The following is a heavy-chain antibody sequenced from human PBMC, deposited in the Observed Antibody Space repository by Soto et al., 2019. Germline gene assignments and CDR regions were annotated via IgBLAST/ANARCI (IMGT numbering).Heavy chain of an antibody. CDR2: INHSGST. CDR3: ARGPRGYRSGQRGWFDP. V-gene: IGHV4-34*01. Sequence: QVQLQQWGAGLLKPSETLSLTCAVYGGSFSGYYWSWIRQPPGKGLEWIGEINHSGSTNYNPSLKSRVTISGDTSKNQFSLKLSFVTAADTAVYYCARGPRGYRSGQRGWFDPWGQGTMVTVSS. J-gene: IGHJ5*02. CDR1: GGSFSGYY. D-gene: IGHD5-18*01.